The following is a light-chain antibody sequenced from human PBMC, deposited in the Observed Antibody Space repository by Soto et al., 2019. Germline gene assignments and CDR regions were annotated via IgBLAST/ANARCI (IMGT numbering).Light chain of an antibody. V-gene: IGKV3-20*01. J-gene: IGKJ1*01. CDR3: QQYGVSPGT. Sequence: EIVLTQSPGTLSLSPGERATLSCRASQRVSSNFLDWFQHKPGQAPKLLIFGATGRDVDIPARFSGSGSGTDFTLTMSEQEPEDFEVYYCQQYGVSPGTFGQGTKVEIK. CDR1: QRVSSNF. CDR2: GAT.